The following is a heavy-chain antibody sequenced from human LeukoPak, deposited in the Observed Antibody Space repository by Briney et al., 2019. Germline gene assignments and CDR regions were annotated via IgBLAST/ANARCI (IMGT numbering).Heavy chain of an antibody. D-gene: IGHD2/OR15-2a*01. CDR3: ARDFYDGFALDY. V-gene: IGHV3-21*03. CDR1: GFAFNTYS. J-gene: IGHJ4*02. Sequence: GGSLRLSCAASGFAFNTYSMNWVRQAPGKGLEWVSFIFSSSTYIYYTDSVKGRFTISRDNARNSLYLQMDNLRAEDTDVYYCARDFYDGFALDYWGQGTLVTVSS. CDR2: IFSSSTYI.